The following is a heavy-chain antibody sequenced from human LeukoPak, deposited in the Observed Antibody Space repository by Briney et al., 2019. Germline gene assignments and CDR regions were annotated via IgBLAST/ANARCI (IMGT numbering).Heavy chain of an antibody. Sequence: SETLSLTCTVSGGSINRSRYYWSWIRQPPGKGLEWIGYIYYSGSTNYNPSLKSRVTISVDTSKNQFSLKLSSVAAADTAVYYCARVAGYSYVDYWGQGTLVTVSS. J-gene: IGHJ4*02. V-gene: IGHV4-61*01. CDR3: ARVAGYSYVDY. D-gene: IGHD5-18*01. CDR2: IYYSGST. CDR1: GGSINRSRYY.